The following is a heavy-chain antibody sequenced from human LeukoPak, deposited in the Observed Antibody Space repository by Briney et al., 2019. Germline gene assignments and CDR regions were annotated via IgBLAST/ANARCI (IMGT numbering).Heavy chain of an antibody. CDR1: GFTFSSYA. CDR2: ISSSGGNT. Sequence: PRGSLRLSCSASGFTFSSYAMHWVRQAPGKGPEYVSAISSSGGNTYYADSVKGRFTISRDNSKNTLYLQMSSLRAEDTAVYYYVIYTHWGQGTLVTVSS. CDR3: VIYTH. D-gene: IGHD4-11*01. V-gene: IGHV3-64D*06. J-gene: IGHJ4*02.